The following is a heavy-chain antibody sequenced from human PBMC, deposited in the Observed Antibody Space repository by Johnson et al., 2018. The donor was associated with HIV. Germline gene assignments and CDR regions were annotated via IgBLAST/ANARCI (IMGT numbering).Heavy chain of an antibody. J-gene: IGHJ3*02. D-gene: IGHD2-2*03. CDR3: ARDGFGWADAFDI. Sequence: QVQLVESGGGLVKPGGSLRLSCAASGFSFSDYYMSCIRQAPGRGLEWVSYIRGSDRTTYYAESVRGRFTISRDIVKNSLYLQMNSLRAEDTAVYYCARDGFGWADAFDIWGQGTMVTVSS. CDR1: GFSFSDYY. CDR2: IRGSDRTT. V-gene: IGHV3-11*04.